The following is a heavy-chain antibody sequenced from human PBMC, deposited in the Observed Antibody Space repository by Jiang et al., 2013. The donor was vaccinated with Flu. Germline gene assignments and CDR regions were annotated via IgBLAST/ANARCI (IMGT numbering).Heavy chain of an antibody. J-gene: IGHJ4*02. CDR3: ARISPYYYDSSGYYYYYFDY. D-gene: IGHD3-22*01. V-gene: IGHV2-26*01. CDR2: IFSNDEK. Sequence: EWLAHIFSNDEKSYSTSLKSRLTISKDTSKSQVVLTMTNMDPVDTATYYCARISPYYYDSSGYYYYYFDYWGQGTLVTVSS.